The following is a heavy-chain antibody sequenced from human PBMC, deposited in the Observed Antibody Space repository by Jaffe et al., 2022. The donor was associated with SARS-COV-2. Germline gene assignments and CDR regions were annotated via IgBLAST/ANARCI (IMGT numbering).Heavy chain of an antibody. CDR2: IYYSGST. D-gene: IGHD4-17*01. CDR3: ARLMTGLGDYPPYYYYYGMDV. J-gene: IGHJ6*02. Sequence: QVQLQESGPGLVKPSETLSLTCTVSGGSISSYYWSWIRQPPGKGLEWIGYIYYSGSTNYNPSLKSRVTISVDTSKNQFSLKLSSVTAADTAVYYCARLMTGLGDYPPYYYYYGMDVWGQGTTVTVSS. V-gene: IGHV4-59*08. CDR1: GGSISSYY.